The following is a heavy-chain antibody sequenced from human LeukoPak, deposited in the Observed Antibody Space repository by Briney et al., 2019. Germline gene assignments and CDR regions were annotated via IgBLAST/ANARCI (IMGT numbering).Heavy chain of an antibody. V-gene: IGHV4-59*01. CDR1: GVSISSYY. CDR2: IYYGGST. D-gene: IGHD2/OR15-2a*01. CDR3: ARGSLERITRYYYYGMDV. J-gene: IGHJ6*02. Sequence: NPSETLSLTCTVSGVSISSYYWSWIRQPPGKGLEWIGYIYYGGSTNYNPSLKSRVTISVDTSKNQFSLKLSSVTAADTAVYYCARGSLERITRYYYYGMDVWGQGTTVTVSS.